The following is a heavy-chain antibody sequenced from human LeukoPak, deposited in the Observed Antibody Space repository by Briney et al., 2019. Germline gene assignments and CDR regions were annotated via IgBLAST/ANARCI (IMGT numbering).Heavy chain of an antibody. CDR2: ISAYNGNT. CDR1: GYTFTNYG. V-gene: IGHV1-18*01. Sequence: ASVKVSCKASGYTFTNYGISWVRQAPGQGLEWMGWISAYNGNTHYAPKLQGRVTLTTDTSTSTAYMELRSLRFDDTAVYYCARSPGTTGGDFAYWSQGTLVTVSS. J-gene: IGHJ4*02. D-gene: IGHD1-7*01. CDR3: ARSPGTTGGDFAY.